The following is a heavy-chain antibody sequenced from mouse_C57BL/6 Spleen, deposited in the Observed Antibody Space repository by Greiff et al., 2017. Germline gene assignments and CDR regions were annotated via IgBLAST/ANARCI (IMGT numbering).Heavy chain of an antibody. D-gene: IGHD1-1*01. CDR2: ISYDGSN. CDR3: ARDRDYYPYY. Sequence: EVQLVESGPGLVKPSQSLSLTCSVTGYSITSGYYWNWIRQFPGNKLEWMGYISYDGSNNYNPSLKNRISITRDTSKNQFFLKLNSVTTEDTATYYCARDRDYYPYYWGQGTTLTVSS. CDR1: GYSITSGYY. J-gene: IGHJ2*01. V-gene: IGHV3-6*01.